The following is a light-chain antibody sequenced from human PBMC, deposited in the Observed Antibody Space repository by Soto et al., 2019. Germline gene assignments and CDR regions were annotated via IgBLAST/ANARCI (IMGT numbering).Light chain of an antibody. CDR1: QSISSY. J-gene: IGKJ4*01. CDR3: QQSYSIPLT. CDR2: AAS. V-gene: IGKV1-39*01. Sequence: DIQMTQSPSSLSASVGDRVTITCRASQSISSYLNWYQQKPGKAPKLLIYAASNLQSGVPSRFSGSGSGTDFTLTISSLQPEDFATYYCQQSYSIPLTFGGGTKVEN.